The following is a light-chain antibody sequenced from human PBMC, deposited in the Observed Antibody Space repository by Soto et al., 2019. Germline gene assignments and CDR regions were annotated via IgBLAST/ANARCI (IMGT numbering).Light chain of an antibody. CDR3: QQRSNWPST. V-gene: IGKV3-11*01. CDR1: QSVSGY. CDR2: DAS. Sequence: EIMLTQSLATLSLSPGNRATLSCRASQSVSGYLAWYQHKPGQAPRLLIYDASNRATGIPARFSGSGSGTDFTLTITSLEPEDFAVYYCQQRSNWPSTFGGGTKVEI. J-gene: IGKJ4*01.